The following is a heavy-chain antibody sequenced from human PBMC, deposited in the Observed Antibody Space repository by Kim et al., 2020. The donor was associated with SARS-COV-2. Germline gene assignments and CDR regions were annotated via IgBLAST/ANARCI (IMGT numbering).Heavy chain of an antibody. CDR1: GYTFTSYA. Sequence: ASVKVSCKASGYTFTSYAMHWVRQAPGQRLEWMGWINAGNGNTKYSQKFQGRVTITRDTSASTAYMELSSLRSEDTAVYYCAREGGGTGFGFDYWGQGTLVTVSS. D-gene: IGHD3-16*01. CDR2: INAGNGNT. CDR3: AREGGGTGFGFDY. J-gene: IGHJ4*02. V-gene: IGHV1-3*01.